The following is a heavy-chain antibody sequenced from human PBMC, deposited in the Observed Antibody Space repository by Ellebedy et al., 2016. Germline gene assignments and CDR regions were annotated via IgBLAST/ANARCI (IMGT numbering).Heavy chain of an antibody. V-gene: IGHV3-23*01. CDR2: ISGSGGST. J-gene: IGHJ3*02. CDR3: AKGSPIPTMIVVVITYAAFDI. Sequence: GGSLRLXCAASGFTFSSYAMSWVRQAPGKGLEWVSAISGSGGSTYYADSVKGRFTISRDNSKNTLYLQMNSLRAEDTAVYYCAKGSPIPTMIVVVITYAAFDIWGQGTMVTVSS. D-gene: IGHD3-22*01. CDR1: GFTFSSYA.